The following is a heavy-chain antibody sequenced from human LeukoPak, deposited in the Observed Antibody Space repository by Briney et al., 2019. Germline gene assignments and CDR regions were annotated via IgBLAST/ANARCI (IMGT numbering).Heavy chain of an antibody. CDR3: AKRGGESGGWGFFDY. D-gene: IGHD6-19*01. CDR2: KGNSAGDT. CDR1: GFTFSSYG. J-gene: IGHJ4*02. Sequence: GSLRLSCAAAGFTFSSYGMCWVRQPTGRGLEWVSCKGNSAGDTFYAESVRGRFTISRDNARNTLFVEMNSLRVEDTAIYYCAKRGGESGGWGFFDYWGPGALVTVSS. V-gene: IGHV3-23*01.